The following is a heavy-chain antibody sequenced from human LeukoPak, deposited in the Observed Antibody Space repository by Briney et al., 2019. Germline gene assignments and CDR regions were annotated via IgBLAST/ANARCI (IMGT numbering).Heavy chain of an antibody. J-gene: IGHJ4*02. D-gene: IGHD1-26*01. CDR2: ISYDGSNK. CDR1: GFTFSSYG. Sequence: PGRSLRLSCAASGFTFSSYGMHWVRQAPGKGLEWVAVISYDGSNKYYADSVKGRFTISRDNSKNALYLQMNSLRAEDTALYYCARGGTSGSLIYWGQGTLVTVSS. V-gene: IGHV3-30*03. CDR3: ARGGTSGSLIY.